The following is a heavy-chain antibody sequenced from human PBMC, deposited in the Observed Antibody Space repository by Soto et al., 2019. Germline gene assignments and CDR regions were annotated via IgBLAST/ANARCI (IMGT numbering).Heavy chain of an antibody. CDR2: ISGSGGST. CDR3: AKVDRYCSGGSCYSNWFDP. J-gene: IGHJ5*02. V-gene: IGHV3-23*01. D-gene: IGHD2-15*01. CDR1: VFTFSSYA. Sequence: GGSLRLACAASVFTFSSYAMSWVRQAPGKGLEWVSAISGSGGSTYYADSVKGRFTISRDNSKNTLYLQMNSLRAEDTAVYYCAKVDRYCSGGSCYSNWFDPWGQGTLVTVSS.